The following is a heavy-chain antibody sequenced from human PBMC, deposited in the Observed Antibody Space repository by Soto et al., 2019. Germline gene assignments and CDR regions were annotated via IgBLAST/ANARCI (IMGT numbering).Heavy chain of an antibody. CDR1: GFTFSSYA. J-gene: IGHJ6*02. CDR2: TSYDGSNK. CDR3: ARGVGGTFYYGLDV. D-gene: IGHD6-19*01. Sequence: PGGSLRLSCAASGFTFSSYAMHWVRQAPGKGLEWAAVTSYDGSNKYYADSVKGRVSISRDNSENTLFLQVNSLTAEDTAVYFCARGVGGTFYYGLDVWGQGTTVTVSS. V-gene: IGHV3-30-3*01.